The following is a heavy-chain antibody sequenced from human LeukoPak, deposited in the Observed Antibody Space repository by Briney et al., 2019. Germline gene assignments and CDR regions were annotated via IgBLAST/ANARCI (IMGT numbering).Heavy chain of an antibody. CDR2: IYYSGST. Sequence: SETLSLTCTVSGGSISSSSYYWGWIRQPPGKGLEWIGSIYYSGSTYYNPSLKSRVTISVDTSKNQFSLKLSSVTAADTAVYYCARDSSDSPYYYYYYMDVWGKGTTVTVSS. D-gene: IGHD2-15*01. V-gene: IGHV4-39*07. CDR1: GGSISSSSYY. CDR3: ARDSSDSPYYYYYYMDV. J-gene: IGHJ6*03.